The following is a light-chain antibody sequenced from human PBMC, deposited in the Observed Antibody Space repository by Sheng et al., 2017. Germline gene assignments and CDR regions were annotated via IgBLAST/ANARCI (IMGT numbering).Light chain of an antibody. CDR2: DNN. CDR1: NSNIGNNY. J-gene: IGLJ2*01. CDR3: GTWDTSLTAVV. Sequence: QSVLTQPPSVSAAPGQKVTISCSGSNSNIGNNYVSWYQQFPGTAPKLLIYDNNLRPSGIPDRFSGSKSGTSATLGITGLQTGDEADYYCGTWDTSLTAVVFGGGTKLTVL. V-gene: IGLV1-51*01.